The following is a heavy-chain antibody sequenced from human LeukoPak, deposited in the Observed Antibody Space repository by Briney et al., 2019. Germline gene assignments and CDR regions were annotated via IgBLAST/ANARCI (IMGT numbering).Heavy chain of an antibody. V-gene: IGHV6-1*01. D-gene: IGHD2-15*01. Sequence: SQTLSLTCAISGDSVSSNSAAWNWTRQSPSRGLEWLGRTYYRSKWYNDYAVSVKSRITINPDTSKNQFSLQLNSVTPEDTAVYYCAGDRPIVVVVAANYYYYYYGMDVWGKGTTVTVSS. CDR2: TYYRSKWYN. CDR1: GDSVSSNSAA. J-gene: IGHJ6*04. CDR3: AGDRPIVVVVAANYYYYYYGMDV.